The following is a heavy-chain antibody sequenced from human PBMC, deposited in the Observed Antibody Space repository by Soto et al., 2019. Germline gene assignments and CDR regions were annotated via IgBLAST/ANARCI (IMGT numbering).Heavy chain of an antibody. J-gene: IGHJ2*01. Sequence: QVQLLESGPGLVKPSQTLSLTCSVSGGSIRTRTNYWCLIRQHPVKGQEWVASTYDSVITYSNTSSESRTTIPEATFDARLSLKVTSVTAADTAVYYCARGVRVGDRRIWYFDLWGRATLVTVSS. CDR1: GGSIRTRTNY. CDR3: ARGVRVGDRRIWYFDL. V-gene: IGHV4-31*03. CDR2: TYDSVIT. D-gene: IGHD3-3*01.